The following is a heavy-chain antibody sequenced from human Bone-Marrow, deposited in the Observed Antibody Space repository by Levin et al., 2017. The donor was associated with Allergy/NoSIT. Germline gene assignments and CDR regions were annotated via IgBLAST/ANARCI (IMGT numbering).Heavy chain of an antibody. J-gene: IGHJ4*02. V-gene: IGHV4-59*01. CDR1: GGSISNYY. Sequence: SQTLSLTCTVSGGSISNYYWSWIRQPPGKGLEWIGYIYYSGTTNYNPSLKSRVTISVDTSKSQFSLKLTSLTASDTAINYCARMGDTAMVDPFDYWGQGTLVTVSS. CDR3: ARMGDTAMVDPFDY. D-gene: IGHD5-18*01. CDR2: IYYSGTT.